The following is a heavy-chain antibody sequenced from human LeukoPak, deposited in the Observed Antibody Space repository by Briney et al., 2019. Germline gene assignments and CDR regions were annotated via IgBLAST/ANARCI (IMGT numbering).Heavy chain of an antibody. V-gene: IGHV3-53*05. CDR3: TRGGGGSFPRY. CDR2: IYSGGST. Sequence: GGSLRLSCAASGFTVSSNFLSWVRQPPGKGLEWVSDIYSGGSTYYADSVKGRFTISRDNSKNTLYLQMNSLRAEDTAVYYCTRGGGGSFPRYWGQGTLVTVSS. J-gene: IGHJ4*02. D-gene: IGHD2-21*01. CDR1: GFTVSSNF.